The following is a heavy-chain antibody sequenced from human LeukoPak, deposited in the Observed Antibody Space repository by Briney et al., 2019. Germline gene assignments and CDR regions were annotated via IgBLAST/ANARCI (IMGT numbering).Heavy chain of an antibody. CDR1: GFTFSSYW. Sequence: GGSLRLSCAASGFTFSSYWMHWVRQAPGKGLVWVSRINSDGSSTSYADSVKGRFTISRDNAKNTLYLQVNSLRAEDTAVYYCARGPHLIVVVPAATLNWFDLWGQGTLVTVSS. V-gene: IGHV3-74*01. D-gene: IGHD2-2*01. CDR3: ARGPHLIVVVPAATLNWFDL. CDR2: INSDGSST. J-gene: IGHJ5*02.